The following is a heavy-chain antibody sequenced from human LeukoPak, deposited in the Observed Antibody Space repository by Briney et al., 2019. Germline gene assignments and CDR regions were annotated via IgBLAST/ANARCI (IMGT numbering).Heavy chain of an antibody. Sequence: GGSLRLSCAASGFTVSSNYMSWVRQAPGKGLEWVGRIKSKTDGGTTDYAAPVKGRFTISRDDSKNTLYLQMNSLKTEDTAVYYCTTAITMVRGVMTAWYYYYMDVWGKGTTVTISS. CDR1: GFTVSSNY. CDR3: TTAITMVRGVMTAWYYYYMDV. V-gene: IGHV3-15*01. D-gene: IGHD3-10*01. CDR2: IKSKTDGGTT. J-gene: IGHJ6*03.